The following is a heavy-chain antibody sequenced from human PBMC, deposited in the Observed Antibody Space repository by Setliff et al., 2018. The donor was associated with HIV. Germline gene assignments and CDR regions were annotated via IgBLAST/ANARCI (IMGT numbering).Heavy chain of an antibody. CDR3: ARVAAGHCSRGTCYFDY. CDR1: GFTFSTYA. V-gene: IGHV3-64*02. J-gene: IGHJ4*02. Sequence: GGSLRLSCAASGFTFSTYAMHWVRQAPGKGLEHVSAISNTGGNTYYADSVKGRFTISRDNSKNTLYLQMGSLRAEDMAVYYCARVAAGHCSRGTCYFDYWGQGTLVTVTS. CDR2: ISNTGGNT. D-gene: IGHD2-15*01.